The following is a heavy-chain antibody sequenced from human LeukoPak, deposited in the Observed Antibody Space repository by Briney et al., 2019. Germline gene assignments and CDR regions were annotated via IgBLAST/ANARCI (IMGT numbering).Heavy chain of an antibody. CDR2: ITHSGST. J-gene: IGHJ6*03. CDR1: GGSFSGYY. D-gene: IGHD3-10*01. Sequence: SETLSLTCAVYGGSFSGYYWSWIRQPPGKGLEWIGEITHSGSTNYNPSLKSRVTISVDTSKNQFSLKLSSVTAADTAVYYCARLMVRGVIITSYYYYYMDVWGKGTTVTISS. CDR3: ARLMVRGVIITSYYYYYMDV. V-gene: IGHV4-34*01.